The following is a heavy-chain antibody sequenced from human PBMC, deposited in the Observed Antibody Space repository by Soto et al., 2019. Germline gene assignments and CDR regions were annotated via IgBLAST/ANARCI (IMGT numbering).Heavy chain of an antibody. V-gene: IGHV3-23*01. D-gene: IGHD2-2*01. CDR3: AKVLRVPAAMAQKDYYYYGMDV. Sequence: GGSLRLSCAASGFTFSSYAMSWVRQAPGKGLEWVSAISGSGGSTYYADSVKGRFTISRDNSKNTLYLQMNSLRAEDTAVYYCAKVLRVPAAMAQKDYYYYGMDVWGQGTTVTVSS. CDR1: GFTFSSYA. CDR2: ISGSGGST. J-gene: IGHJ6*02.